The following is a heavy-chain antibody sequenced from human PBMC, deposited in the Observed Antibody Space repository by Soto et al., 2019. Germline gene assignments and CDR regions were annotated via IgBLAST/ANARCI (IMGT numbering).Heavy chain of an antibody. CDR3: ARGRFLEWLLDYYGMDV. CDR1: GGTLSSYA. D-gene: IGHD3-3*01. J-gene: IGHJ6*02. CDR2: ISAYYGNT. V-gene: IGHV1-18*01. Sequence: ASVKVSCKASGGTLSSYAISWVRQAPGQGLEWMGGISAYYGNTNYAQKLQGRVTMTTDTSTSTAYMELRSLRSDDTAVYYCARGRFLEWLLDYYGMDVWGQGTTVTVSS.